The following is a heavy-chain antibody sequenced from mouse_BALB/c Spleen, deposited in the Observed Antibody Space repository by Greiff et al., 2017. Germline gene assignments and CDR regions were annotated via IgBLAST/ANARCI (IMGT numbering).Heavy chain of an antibody. Sequence: VQLQQSGAELMKPGASVKISCKATGYTFSSYWIEWVKQRPGHGLEWIGEILPGSGSTNYNEKFKGKATFTADTSSNTAYMQLSSLTSEDSAVYYCARGRYYGYNYYAMDYWGQGTSVTVSS. CDR1: GYTFSSYW. J-gene: IGHJ4*01. D-gene: IGHD2-2*01. CDR3: ARGRYYGYNYYAMDY. V-gene: IGHV1-9*01. CDR2: ILPGSGST.